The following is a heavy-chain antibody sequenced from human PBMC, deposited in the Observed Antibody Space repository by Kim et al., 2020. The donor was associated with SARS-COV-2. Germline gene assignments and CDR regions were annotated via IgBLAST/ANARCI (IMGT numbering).Heavy chain of an antibody. CDR1: GFTFSSYA. CDR3: VKDHYGSGSYPDAFDI. D-gene: IGHD3-10*01. V-gene: IGHV3-64D*09. CDR2: ISSNGGST. Sequence: GGSLRLSCSASGFTFSSYAMHWVRQAPGKGLEYVSAISSNGGSTYYADSVKGRFTISRDNSKNTLYLQMSSLRAEDTAVYYCVKDHYGSGSYPDAFDIWGQGTMVTVSS. J-gene: IGHJ3*02.